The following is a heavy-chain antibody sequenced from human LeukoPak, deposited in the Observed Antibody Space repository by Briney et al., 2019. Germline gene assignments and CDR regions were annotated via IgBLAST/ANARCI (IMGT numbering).Heavy chain of an antibody. D-gene: IGHD3-22*01. CDR2: ISGSTRST. CDR1: GFTLSNYA. Sequence: GGSLRLSCAASGFTLSNYAMSWVRQAPGKGLEWVSSISGSTRSTYYADSVKGRFTISRDNSKNTLYLQMSSLRAEDTATYYCAKDMNTYHYHSSGYYDDYWGQGTLVTVSS. J-gene: IGHJ4*02. CDR3: AKDMNTYHYHSSGYYDDY. V-gene: IGHV3-23*01.